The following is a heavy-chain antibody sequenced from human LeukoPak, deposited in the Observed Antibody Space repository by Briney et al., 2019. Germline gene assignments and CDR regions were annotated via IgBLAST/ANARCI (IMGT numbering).Heavy chain of an antibody. V-gene: IGHV3-48*02. CDR3: ASVGDILTGYYKSDY. CDR1: GITFSGNW. CDR2: ISSSSSTI. D-gene: IGHD3-9*01. J-gene: IGHJ4*02. Sequence: PGGSLRLSCADSGITFSGNWMSWVRQAPGKGLEWVSYISSSSSTIYYADSVKGRFTISRDNAKNSLYLQMNSLRDEDTAVYYCASVGDILTGYYKSDYWGQGTLVTVSS.